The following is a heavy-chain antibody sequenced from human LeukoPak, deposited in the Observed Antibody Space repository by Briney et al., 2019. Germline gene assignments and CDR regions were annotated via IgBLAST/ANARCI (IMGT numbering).Heavy chain of an antibody. CDR2: IYYSGST. CDR1: GGSISSSSYY. D-gene: IGHD6-13*01. Sequence: SETLSLTCTVSGGSISSSSYYRGWIRQPPGKGLEWIGSIYYSGSTYYNPSLKSRVTISVDTSKNQFSLKLSSVTAADTAVYYCARRGYSSSWPTFDYWGQGTLVTVSS. V-gene: IGHV4-39*01. CDR3: ARRGYSSSWPTFDY. J-gene: IGHJ4*02.